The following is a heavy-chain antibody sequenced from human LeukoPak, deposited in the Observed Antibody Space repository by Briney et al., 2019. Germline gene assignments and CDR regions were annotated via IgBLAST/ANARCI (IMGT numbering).Heavy chain of an antibody. CDR3: ARGSFWSGYYTGIRGPRTRFFDY. D-gene: IGHD3-3*01. CDR1: GGSFSGYY. Sequence: SETLSLTCAVYGGSFSGYYWSWIRQPPGKGLEWIGEINHSGSTNYNPSLKSRVTISVDTSKNQFSLKLSSVTAADTAVYYCARGSFWSGYYTGIRGPRTRFFDYWGQGTLVTVSS. V-gene: IGHV4-34*01. CDR2: INHSGST. J-gene: IGHJ4*02.